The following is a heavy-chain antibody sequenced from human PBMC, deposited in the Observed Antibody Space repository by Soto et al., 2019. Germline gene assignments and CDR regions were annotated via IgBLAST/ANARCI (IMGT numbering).Heavy chain of an antibody. CDR3: AREFKGDIVVVAAARGSYDY. D-gene: IGHD2-15*01. CDR2: ISSSGSTT. V-gene: IGHV3-11*01. CDR1: GFTFSDYF. Sequence: QVQLVESGGGLVKAGGSLRLSCAASGFTFSDYFMSWLRQAPGKGLECVSYISSSGSTTYYADSVRGRFTISRDNAKNSLYLQMNSLRADDTAVYYCAREFKGDIVVVAAARGSYDYWGQGNLVTVSS. J-gene: IGHJ4*02.